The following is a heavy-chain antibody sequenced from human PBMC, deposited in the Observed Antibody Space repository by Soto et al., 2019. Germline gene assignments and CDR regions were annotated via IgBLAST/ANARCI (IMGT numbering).Heavy chain of an antibody. CDR3: ARRFYSSLKNWFDP. CDR2: IYYSGST. J-gene: IGHJ5*02. D-gene: IGHD5-18*01. Sequence: SETLSLTCTVSGGSISSSSYYWGWIRQPPGKGLEWIGSIYYSGSTYYNPSLKSRVTISVDTSKNQFSLKLSSVTAADTAVYYCARRFYSSLKNWFDPWGQGTLVTVSS. CDR1: GGSISSSSYY. V-gene: IGHV4-39*01.